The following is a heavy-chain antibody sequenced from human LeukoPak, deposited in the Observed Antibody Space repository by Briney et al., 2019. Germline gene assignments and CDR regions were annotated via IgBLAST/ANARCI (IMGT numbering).Heavy chain of an antibody. CDR2: TNPSDGKT. Sequence: GASVKVSCKASGYTFTNYYMHWVRQAPGQGLEWMGMTNPSDGKTSYAQKFQGRVTMTRDTSTSTVYMELSSLRSEDTAVYYCAREIGPRQLHLWGSAFDYWGQGTLVTVSS. J-gene: IGHJ4*02. CDR3: AREIGPRQLHLWGSAFDY. D-gene: IGHD5-18*01. V-gene: IGHV1-46*01. CDR1: GYTFTNYY.